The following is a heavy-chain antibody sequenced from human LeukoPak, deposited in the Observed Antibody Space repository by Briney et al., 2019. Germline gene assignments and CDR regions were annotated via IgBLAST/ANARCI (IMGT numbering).Heavy chain of an antibody. V-gene: IGHV1-8*01. CDR1: GYTFTTYD. CDR3: ARTYYYDSADFRTLYGMDV. CDR2: MDPNSGNT. Sequence: ASVKVSCKASGYTFTTYDINWVRQATGQGLEWMGWMDPNSGNTGYAQKFQGRVTMTRNTSIRTAYMELSSLRSEDTAVYYCARTYYYDSADFRTLYGMDVWGQGTTVTVSS. J-gene: IGHJ6*02. D-gene: IGHD3-22*01.